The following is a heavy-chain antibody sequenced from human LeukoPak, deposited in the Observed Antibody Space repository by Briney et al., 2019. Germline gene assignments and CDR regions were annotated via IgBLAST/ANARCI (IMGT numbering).Heavy chain of an antibody. CDR2: IYYSGST. J-gene: IGHJ6*02. V-gene: IGHV4-59*06. Sequence: PSETLSLTCTVSGGSISSYYWSWIRQHPGKGLEWIGYIYYSGSTYYNPSLKSPVTISVDTSKHQFSLKLSSVTAADTAVYYCARARRIVVVPAAIPYYYYGMDVWGQGTTVTVSS. CDR3: ARARRIVVVPAAIPYYYYGMDV. CDR1: GGSISSYY. D-gene: IGHD2-2*02.